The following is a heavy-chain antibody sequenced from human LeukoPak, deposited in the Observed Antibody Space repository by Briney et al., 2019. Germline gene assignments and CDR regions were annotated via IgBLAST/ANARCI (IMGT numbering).Heavy chain of an antibody. CDR3: ARPKSLGATGNYFDY. CDR2: IIPIFGTA. J-gene: IGHJ4*02. V-gene: IGHV1-69*05. Sequence: ASVKASCKASGGTFSSYAISWVRQAPGQGLEWMGRIIPIFGTANYAQRFQGRVTITTDESTSTAYMELSSLRSEDTAVYYCARPKSLGATGNYFDYWGQGTLVTVSS. D-gene: IGHD1-26*01. CDR1: GGTFSSYA.